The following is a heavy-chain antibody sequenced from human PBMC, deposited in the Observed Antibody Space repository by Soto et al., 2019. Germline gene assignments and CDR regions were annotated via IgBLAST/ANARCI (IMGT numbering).Heavy chain of an antibody. CDR3: ARDLSGGYDDSYFDY. V-gene: IGHV3-33*01. D-gene: IGHD5-12*01. Sequence: QVQLVESGGGVVQPGRSLRHSCAASGFTFSSYGMHWVRQAPGKGLEWVAVIWYDGSNKYYADSVKGRFTISRDNSKNTLYLQMNSLRAEDTAVYYCARDLSGGYDDSYFDYWGQGTLVTVSS. CDR2: IWYDGSNK. J-gene: IGHJ4*02. CDR1: GFTFSSYG.